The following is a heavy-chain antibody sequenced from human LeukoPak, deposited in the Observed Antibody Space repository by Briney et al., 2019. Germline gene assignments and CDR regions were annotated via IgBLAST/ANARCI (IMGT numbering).Heavy chain of an antibody. Sequence: ASVKVSCKASGYTFTGYYMHWVRHAPGQGLEWMGWINPNSGGTNYAQKFQGRVTMTRDTSISTAYMELSRLRSDDTAVYYCARARCSSTSCYQGTYWGQGTLVTVSS. V-gene: IGHV1-2*02. CDR1: GYTFTGYY. CDR2: INPNSGGT. CDR3: ARARCSSTSCYQGTY. D-gene: IGHD2-2*01. J-gene: IGHJ4*02.